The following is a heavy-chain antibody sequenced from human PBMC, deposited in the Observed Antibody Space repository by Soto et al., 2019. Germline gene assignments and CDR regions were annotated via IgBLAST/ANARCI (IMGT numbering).Heavy chain of an antibody. J-gene: IGHJ1*01. V-gene: IGHV4-31*03. CDR2: IYYSGTT. CDR1: GGSISSGDYY. CDR3: ARTSGDYGLSKYFQQ. D-gene: IGHD4-17*01. Sequence: SETLSLTCTVSGGSISSGDYYWSWIRQLPGKGLEWIGYIYYSGTTFHNPSLKSRVSISVDTSKNLFSLKLSSMTAADTAVYYCARTSGDYGLSKYFQQWGQGTMVTSPQ.